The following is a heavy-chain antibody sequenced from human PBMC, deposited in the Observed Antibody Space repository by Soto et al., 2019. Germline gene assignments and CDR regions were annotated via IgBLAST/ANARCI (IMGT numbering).Heavy chain of an antibody. CDR1: GGTFCSYT. CDR2: IIPILGIA. J-gene: IGHJ3*02. CDR3: ARTSGSPGAFDI. Sequence: QVQLVQSGAEVKKPGSSVKVSCKASGGTFCSYTISWVRQAPGQGLEWMGRIIPILGIANYAQKFQGRVTITADKSTSTAYMELSSLRSEDTAVYYCARTSGSPGAFDIWGQGTMVTVSS. D-gene: IGHD1-26*01. V-gene: IGHV1-69*02.